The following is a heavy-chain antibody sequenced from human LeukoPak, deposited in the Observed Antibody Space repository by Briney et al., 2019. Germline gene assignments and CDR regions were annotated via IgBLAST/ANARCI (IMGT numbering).Heavy chain of an antibody. D-gene: IGHD3-22*01. CDR3: ARDPWALVVEEYYFDY. V-gene: IGHV1-3*01. CDR1: GYTFTSYD. J-gene: IGHJ4*02. Sequence: ASVKVSCKASGYTFTSYDINWVRQAPGQRLEWMGWINAGNGNTKYSQKFQGRVTITRDTSASTAYMELSSLRSEDTAVYYCARDPWALVVEEYYFDYWGQGTLVTVSS. CDR2: INAGNGNT.